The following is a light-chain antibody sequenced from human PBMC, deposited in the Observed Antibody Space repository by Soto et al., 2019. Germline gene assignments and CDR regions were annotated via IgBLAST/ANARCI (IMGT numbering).Light chain of an antibody. CDR2: AAS. CDR1: QDITHD. V-gene: IGKV1-17*01. J-gene: IGKJ1*01. Sequence: DIQMTQSPSSLSASVGDRITITCRASQDITHDLGWYQQKLGKAPKRLIYAASSLQSGVPSRFSGSGSGTEFTLTISSLQPEDFATYYCLQNSTYPLTFGQGTKVEIK. CDR3: LQNSTYPLT.